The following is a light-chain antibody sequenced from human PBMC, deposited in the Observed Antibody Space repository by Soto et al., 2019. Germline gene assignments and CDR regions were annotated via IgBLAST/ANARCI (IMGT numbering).Light chain of an antibody. V-gene: IGLV2-14*01. CDR2: EVY. J-gene: IGLJ1*01. CDR3: SSYTSAYTPV. CDR1: SSDVGGYNY. Sequence: QSALTQPASVSGSPGQSITISFTGTSSDVGGYNYVSWYQQHPGKAPKLIIYEVYNRPSGVSSRFSGSKSDNTASLTISGLQPEDGAHYYCSSYTSAYTPVVGSGTKLTVL.